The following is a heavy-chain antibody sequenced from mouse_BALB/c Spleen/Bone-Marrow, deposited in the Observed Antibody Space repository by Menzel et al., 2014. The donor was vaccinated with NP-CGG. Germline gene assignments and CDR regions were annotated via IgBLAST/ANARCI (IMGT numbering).Heavy chain of an antibody. CDR1: GISLTTYG. Sequence: QVQLKESGPGLVQPSQSLSITCTVSGISLTTYGVHWVRQSPGKGLEWLGVIWSGGSTDYNAAFISRLSISKDNSKSQVFFKMNSLQANDTAIYYCARRNGNFRYYAMDYWGQGTSVTVSS. CDR2: IWSGGST. V-gene: IGHV2-2*02. CDR3: ARRNGNFRYYAMDY. D-gene: IGHD2-1*01. J-gene: IGHJ4*01.